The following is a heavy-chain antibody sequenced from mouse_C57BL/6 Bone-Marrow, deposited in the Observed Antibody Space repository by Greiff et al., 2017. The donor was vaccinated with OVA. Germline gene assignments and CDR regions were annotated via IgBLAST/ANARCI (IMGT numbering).Heavy chain of an antibody. CDR2: IDPSDSYT. J-gene: IGHJ2*01. D-gene: IGHD1-1*01. CDR1: GYTFTSYW. Sequence: VQLQQPGAELVKPGASVKLSCKASGYTFTSYWMQWVKQRPGQGLEWIGEIDPSDSYTNYNQKFKGKATLTVDTSSSTAYMQLSSLTSEDSSVYYCARGDYYGSSYDYFDYWGKGTTLTVSS. V-gene: IGHV1-50*01. CDR3: ARGDYYGSSYDYFDY.